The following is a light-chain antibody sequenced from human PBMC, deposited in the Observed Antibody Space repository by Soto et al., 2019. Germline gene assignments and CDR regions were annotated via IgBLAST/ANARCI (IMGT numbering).Light chain of an antibody. J-gene: IGKJ4*01. Sequence: DIQMTQSPSSLSASVGDRVTITCRASQHISSRLAWYQQKPEKAPKALIYGASSLQSWVPSRFRGSGSGTDFSLTFTGLQPEDFATYYCQQYDSFPPTFGGGTKVEIK. CDR1: QHISSR. V-gene: IGKV1D-16*01. CDR2: GAS. CDR3: QQYDSFPPT.